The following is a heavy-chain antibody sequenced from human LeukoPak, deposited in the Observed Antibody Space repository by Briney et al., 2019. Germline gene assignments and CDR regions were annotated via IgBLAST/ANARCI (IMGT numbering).Heavy chain of an antibody. V-gene: IGHV4-39*07. D-gene: IGHD2-15*01. Sequence: SETLSLTCTVSGGSISSSSHCWGWIRQPPGKGLEWIGSIYYSGSTYYNASLKSRVTISVDTSENQFSLRLSSVTAADTAVYYCARVVVVAASNWFDPWGQGTLVTVSS. J-gene: IGHJ5*02. CDR2: IYYSGST. CDR1: GGSISSSSHC. CDR3: ARVVVVAASNWFDP.